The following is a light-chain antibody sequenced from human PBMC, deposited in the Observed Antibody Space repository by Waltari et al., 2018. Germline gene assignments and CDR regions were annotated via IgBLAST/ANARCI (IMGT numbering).Light chain of an antibody. V-gene: IGLV2-14*01. CDR1: SSDVGGYNY. J-gene: IGLJ2*01. CDR2: EVS. Sequence: QSALTQPASVSGSPGQSITISCTGTSSDVGGYNYVSLYQQHPGKAPKLRIYEVSNRPSGVSNRFSGSKSGNTASLTISGLQAEDEADYYCSSYTSSSTVVFGGGTKLTVL. CDR3: SSYTSSSTVV.